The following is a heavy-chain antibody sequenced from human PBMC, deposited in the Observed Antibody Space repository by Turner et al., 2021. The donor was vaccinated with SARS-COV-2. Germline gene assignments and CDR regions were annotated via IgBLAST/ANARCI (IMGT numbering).Heavy chain of an antibody. CDR3: ARHWEVAAAAYLARFDP. CDR1: VRPVSSSSYY. V-gene: IGHV4-39*01. CDR2: IYESGST. D-gene: IGHD6-13*01. Sequence: QLQLQDSGPGLVKPSEPLSLTCTVSVRPVSSSSYYWGWIRQPPGKGLEWIGRIYESGSTYYNPSRKSRGTISVDTSKNQFSLKLTSVTTADTAVYFCARHWEVAAAAYLARFDPWGQGTLVTVSS. J-gene: IGHJ5*02.